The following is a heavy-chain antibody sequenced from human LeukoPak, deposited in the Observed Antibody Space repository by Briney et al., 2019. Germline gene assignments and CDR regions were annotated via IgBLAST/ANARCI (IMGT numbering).Heavy chain of an antibody. J-gene: IGHJ6*04. V-gene: IGHV3-21*01. CDR2: ISSSSSYI. Sequence: TGGSLRLSCAASGFTFSSYSMNWVRQAPGKGLGWVSSISSSSSYIYYAHSVKGRFTISRDNAKHSLYLQMNSLRAEDTAVYYCAELGITMIGGVWGKGTTVTISS. D-gene: IGHD3-10*02. CDR3: AELGITMIGGV. CDR1: GFTFSSYS.